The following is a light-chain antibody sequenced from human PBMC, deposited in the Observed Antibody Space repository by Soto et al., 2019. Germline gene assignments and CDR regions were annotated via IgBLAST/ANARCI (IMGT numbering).Light chain of an antibody. V-gene: IGLV1-47*02. CDR1: SSNIGNNN. Sequence: QAVLTQSPSASATPGQRVTISCSGSSSNIGNNNAYWYQHVPGTAPKLIIHHNTLRPSWVPDRFSGSKSGTSASLAISGLQSDDDSDYYCAAWDDSLGAVVFGGGTKLTVL. CDR2: HNT. J-gene: IGLJ2*01. CDR3: AAWDDSLGAVV.